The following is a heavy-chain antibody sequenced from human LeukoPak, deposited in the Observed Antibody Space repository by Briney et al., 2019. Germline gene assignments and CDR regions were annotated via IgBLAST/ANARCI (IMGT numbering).Heavy chain of an antibody. Sequence: PGGSLRLSCAASGFTFSSYGMHWVRQAPGKGLEWVAVISYDGIYKYYADSVKGRFTISRDNSKNTLYVQMNSLGAEDTAVYYCAKSMGSISWYGEDYWGQGTLVTVSP. D-gene: IGHD6-13*01. CDR1: GFTFSSYG. CDR2: ISYDGIYK. CDR3: AKSMGSISWYGEDY. J-gene: IGHJ4*02. V-gene: IGHV3-30*18.